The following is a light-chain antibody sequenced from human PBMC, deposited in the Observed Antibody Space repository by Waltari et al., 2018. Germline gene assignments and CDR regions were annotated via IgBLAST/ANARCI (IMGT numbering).Light chain of an antibody. CDR2: DVS. Sequence: QSALTQPRSVSGSPGPSVTISCPGTSSDVGGYNYVSWYQQHPGKAPKLMIYDVSKRPSGVPDRVSGSKSGNTASLTISGLQAEDEADYYCCSYAGSYTFLFGTGTKVTVL. CDR1: SSDVGGYNY. CDR3: CSYAGSYTFL. V-gene: IGLV2-11*01. J-gene: IGLJ1*01.